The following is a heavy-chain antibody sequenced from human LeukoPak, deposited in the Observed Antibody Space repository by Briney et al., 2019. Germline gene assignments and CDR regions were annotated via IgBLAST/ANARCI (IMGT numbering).Heavy chain of an antibody. V-gene: IGHV3-20*04. D-gene: IGHD4-17*01. Sequence: GGSLRLSCAASGFTFDDYGMSWVRQAPGKGLEWVTGINWNGGSTGYADSVKGRFTISRDNAKNSLYLQMNSLRAEDTALYYCASTVTTCIVLLGAFDIWGPGTMVTVSS. CDR1: GFTFDDYG. CDR2: INWNGGST. J-gene: IGHJ3*02. CDR3: ASTVTTCIVLLGAFDI.